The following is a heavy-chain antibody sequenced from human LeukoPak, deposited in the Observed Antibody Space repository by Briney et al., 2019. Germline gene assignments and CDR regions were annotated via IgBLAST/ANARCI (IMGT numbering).Heavy chain of an antibody. CDR2: ISSSSSYI. V-gene: IGHV3-21*01. D-gene: IGHD2-21*02. CDR3: ARDLNCGGDCYPYFDY. Sequence: KPGGSLRLSCAASGFTFSSYSMNWVRQAPGKGPEWVSSISSSSSYIYYADSVKGRFTISRDNAKNSLYLQMNSLRAEDTAVYYCARDLNCGGDCYPYFDYWGQGTLVTVSS. CDR1: GFTFSSYS. J-gene: IGHJ4*02.